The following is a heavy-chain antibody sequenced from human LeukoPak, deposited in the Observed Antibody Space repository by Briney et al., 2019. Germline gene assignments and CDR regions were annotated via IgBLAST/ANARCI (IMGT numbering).Heavy chain of an antibody. CDR3: AAVIEGYEFFDY. Sequence: ASVKVSCKASGGTFSSYAISWVRQAPGQGLEWMGGIIPIFGTANYAQKFQGRITITADESTSTAYMELSSLRSEDTAVYYCAAVIEGYEFFDYWGQGTLVTVSS. D-gene: IGHD3-3*01. CDR1: GGTFSSYA. J-gene: IGHJ4*02. V-gene: IGHV1-69*13. CDR2: IIPIFGTA.